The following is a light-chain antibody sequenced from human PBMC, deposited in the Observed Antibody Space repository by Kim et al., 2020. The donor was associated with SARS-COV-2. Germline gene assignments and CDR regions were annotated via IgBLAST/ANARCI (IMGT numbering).Light chain of an antibody. CDR1: RGHTINY. Sequence: SPGEKETHTCRGRRGHTINYYAWYQQQHRQAPRLLIYIASSRATGIPARFSGSGSGTEFTLTTSRLEPEDFAVYYCHQYGSPPRTFGQGTRLEIK. CDR2: IAS. V-gene: IGKV3-20*01. CDR3: HQYGSPPRT. J-gene: IGKJ5*01.